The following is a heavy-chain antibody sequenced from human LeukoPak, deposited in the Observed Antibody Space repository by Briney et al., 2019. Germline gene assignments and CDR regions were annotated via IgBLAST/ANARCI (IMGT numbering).Heavy chain of an antibody. Sequence: ASVKVSCKASGYTFTGYYMHWVRQAPGQGLEWMGWINPNSGSTNYAQKFQGRVTMTRDTSISTAYMELSRLRSDDTAVYYCARGWELYYFDYWGQGTLVTVSS. V-gene: IGHV1-2*02. CDR1: GYTFTGYY. J-gene: IGHJ4*02. CDR2: INPNSGST. D-gene: IGHD1-26*01. CDR3: ARGWELYYFDY.